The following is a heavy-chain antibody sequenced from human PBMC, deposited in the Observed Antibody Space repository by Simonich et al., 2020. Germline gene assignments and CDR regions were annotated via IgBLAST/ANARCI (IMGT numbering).Heavy chain of an antibody. V-gene: IGHV4-39*01. Sequence: QLQLQESGPGLVKPSETLSLTCTVSGGSISSISYYWGWIRQPPGKGLEWIGIIYYSGSTFYTPPLKSRVTISVDTSKNQFSLKLSSVTAADTAVYYCARHAGFAFDIWGQGTMVTVSS. D-gene: IGHD6-13*01. CDR3: ARHAGFAFDI. CDR1: GGSISSISYY. J-gene: IGHJ3*02. CDR2: IYYSGST.